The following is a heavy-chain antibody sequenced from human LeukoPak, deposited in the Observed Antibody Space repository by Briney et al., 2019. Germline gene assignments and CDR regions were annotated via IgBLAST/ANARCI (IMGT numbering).Heavy chain of an antibody. CDR3: ASTSPRYFDWLSPAFDY. J-gene: IGHJ4*02. Sequence: SGGTTYYADSVKGRFTISRDNSKNTLYLQMNSLRAEDTAVYYCASTSPRYFDWLSPAFDYWGQGTLVTVSS. CDR2: SGGTT. V-gene: IGHV3-23*01. D-gene: IGHD3-9*01.